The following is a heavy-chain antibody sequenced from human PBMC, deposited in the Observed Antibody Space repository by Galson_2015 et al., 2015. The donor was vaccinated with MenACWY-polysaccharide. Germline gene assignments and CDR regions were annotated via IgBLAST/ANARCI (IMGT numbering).Heavy chain of an antibody. V-gene: IGHV4-59*02. CDR3: ARGRALTDY. CDR2: IFYTGST. CDR1: GGSVKNSY. J-gene: IGHJ4*02. Sequence: LTCSLSGGSVKNSYWSWFRQPPGKGLEWIGYIFYTGSTTYNPSLKSRVTISIGASESHFSLNLTSVTAADTAVYYCARGRALTDYWGPGTLVTVSS.